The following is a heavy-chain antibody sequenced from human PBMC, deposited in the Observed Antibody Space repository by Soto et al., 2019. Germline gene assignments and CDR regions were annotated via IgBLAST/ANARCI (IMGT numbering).Heavy chain of an antibody. D-gene: IGHD5-12*01. V-gene: IGHV3-23*01. CDR1: GFTFSSYA. J-gene: IGHJ4*02. CDR2: ISGSGGST. CDR3: ANDLMRAHPRLYCDY. Sequence: EVQLLESGGGLVQPGGSLRLSCAASGFTFSSYAMSWVRQAPGKGLEWVSAISGSGGSTYNADSVKGRFTISRDNSKNTLYLQMNSLRAEDTAVYYCANDLMRAHPRLYCDYWGQGTLVTVSS.